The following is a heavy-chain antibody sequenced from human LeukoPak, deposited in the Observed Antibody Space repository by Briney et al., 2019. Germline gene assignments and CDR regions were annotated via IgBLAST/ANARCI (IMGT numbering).Heavy chain of an antibody. Sequence: GGSLRLSCAASGFTFSSYAMSWVRQAPGKGLEWVSAISGSGGSTYYADSVKGRFTISRDNSKNTLYLQMNSLRAEDTAVYYCAKDLVSPRTVVIIRRAVAGSTGVYWGQGTLVTVSS. CDR3: AKDLVSPRTVVIIRRAVAGSTGVY. CDR2: ISGSGGST. V-gene: IGHV3-23*01. J-gene: IGHJ4*02. D-gene: IGHD6-19*01. CDR1: GFTFSSYA.